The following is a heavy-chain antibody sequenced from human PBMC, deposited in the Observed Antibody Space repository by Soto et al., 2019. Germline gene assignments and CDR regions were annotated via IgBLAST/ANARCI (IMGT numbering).Heavy chain of an antibody. J-gene: IGHJ4*02. CDR1: GFNFKKFA. CDR2: ISCCGGST. Sequence: QPGGSLRLSCVASGFNFKKFAMSWVRQAPGEGLEWVSGISCCGGSTSYADSVKGRFSIARDDSTNTLSLQMNNLRVEDTAQYYCAEADGEQWLLPHLDKWGQGTLVTVSS. V-gene: IGHV3-23*01. D-gene: IGHD6-19*01. CDR3: AEADGEQWLLPHLDK.